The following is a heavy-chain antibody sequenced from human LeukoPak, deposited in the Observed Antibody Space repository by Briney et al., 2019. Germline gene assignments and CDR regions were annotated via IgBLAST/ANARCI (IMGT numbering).Heavy chain of an antibody. CDR3: ARSARVSSKIGEH. Sequence: GASVKVSCKASGYTFTCYYMHWVRQAPGQGLEWMGWINPNSGGTNYAQKFQGRVTMTRDTSISTAYMALSRLNSDDTAVYYCARSARVSSKIGEHWGQGTLVTVSS. CDR2: INPNSGGT. V-gene: IGHV1-2*02. J-gene: IGHJ1*01. CDR1: GYTFTCYY. D-gene: IGHD3-16*02.